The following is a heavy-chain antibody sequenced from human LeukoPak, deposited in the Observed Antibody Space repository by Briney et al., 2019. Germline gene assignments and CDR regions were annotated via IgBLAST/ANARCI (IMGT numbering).Heavy chain of an antibody. CDR2: IVASSGST. Sequence: GGSLRLSCAASGFSISNSAMSGVRQAPGKGLVWVSLIVASSGSTFYADSVKGRFTISRDSSKNTLYLQMNSLRAEDMAVYYCAKGAYDYIEMGYFDYWGQGTLVTVSS. CDR1: GFSISNSA. V-gene: IGHV3-23*01. D-gene: IGHD5-12*01. J-gene: IGHJ4*02. CDR3: AKGAYDYIEMGYFDY.